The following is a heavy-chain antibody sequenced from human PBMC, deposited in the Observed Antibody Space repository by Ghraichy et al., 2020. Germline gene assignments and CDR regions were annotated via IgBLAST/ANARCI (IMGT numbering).Heavy chain of an antibody. CDR1: GFSFSTSS. CDR3: ARDPSGVGGTFDL. V-gene: IGHV3-48*01. J-gene: IGHJ3*01. CDR2: ITSSSDPI. Sequence: GGSLRLSCTASGFSFSTSSMNWVRQAPGKGLEWLSFITSSSDPIYYADSVMGRFTISRDNAKNSLFLQMNSLSAKDTAVYYCARDPSGVGGTFDLWGQGTLVTVSS. D-gene: IGHD3-10*01.